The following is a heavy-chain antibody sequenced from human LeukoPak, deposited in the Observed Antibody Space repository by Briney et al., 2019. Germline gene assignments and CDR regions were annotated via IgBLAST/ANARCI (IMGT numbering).Heavy chain of an antibody. CDR3: ARDGGMVGSQDY. D-gene: IGHD3-10*01. CDR2: INSDDTIT. Sequence: PGGSLRLSCVASGFTFSYYWLHWVRQVPGKRPVWVSRINSDDTITNYAGFVMGRFTISRDNAKNTVYLQMNSLRAEDTAIYYCARDGGMVGSQDYWGHGTLVTVSS. V-gene: IGHV3-74*01. CDR1: GFTFSYYW. J-gene: IGHJ4*01.